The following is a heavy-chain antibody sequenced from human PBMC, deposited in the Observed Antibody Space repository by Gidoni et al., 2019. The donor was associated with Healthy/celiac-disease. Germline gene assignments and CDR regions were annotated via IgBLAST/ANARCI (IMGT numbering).Heavy chain of an antibody. D-gene: IGHD6-19*01. V-gene: IGHV4-59*01. CDR3: ARRGSRGWYSYFDY. J-gene: IGHJ4*02. CDR2: IDYSGST. CDR1: GGSISSYY. Sequence: QVQLQESGPGLVKPSETLSLTCTVSGGSISSYYWRWIRQPPGKGLEWHGYIDYSGSTNYNPSLKSRGTISVDTSKKQFSLKLSSVTAADTAVYYCARRGSRGWYSYFDYWGQGTLVTVSS.